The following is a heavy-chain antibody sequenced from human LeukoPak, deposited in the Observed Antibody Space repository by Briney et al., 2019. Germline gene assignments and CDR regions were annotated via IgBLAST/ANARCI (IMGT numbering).Heavy chain of an antibody. CDR1: GFTFSSYA. J-gene: IGHJ4*02. CDR3: AKPSTVTTSLTFFDY. D-gene: IGHD4-17*01. CDR2: ISGSGGST. Sequence: GGSLRLSCAASGFTFSSYAMSWVRQAPGKGLEWVSAISGSGGSTYYADSVKGRFTISRDNSKNTLYLQVNSLRAEDTAVYYCAKPSTVTTSLTFFDYWGQGTLVTVSS. V-gene: IGHV3-23*01.